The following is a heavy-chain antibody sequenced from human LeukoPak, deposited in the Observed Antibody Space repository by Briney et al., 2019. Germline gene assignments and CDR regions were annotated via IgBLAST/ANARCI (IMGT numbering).Heavy chain of an antibody. D-gene: IGHD1-1*01. J-gene: IGHJ6*02. CDR2: ISLNSGTI. CDR1: GFTFGDYA. CDR3: AKKRRFYYSMGV. V-gene: IGHV3-9*01. Sequence: PGGSLRLSCAASGFTFGDYAMHWVRKPPGKGLEWVSGISLNSGTIGYADSVKGRFTISRDNAKNSLYLQMNSLRVEDTALYYCAKKRRFYYSMGVWGQGTTVTVSS.